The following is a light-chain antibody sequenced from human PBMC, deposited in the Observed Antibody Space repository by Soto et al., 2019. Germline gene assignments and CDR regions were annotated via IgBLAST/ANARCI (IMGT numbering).Light chain of an antibody. V-gene: IGKV1-39*01. CDR1: QPISEY. Sequence: DIQMTQSPSSLSASVGDRVTITCRTSQPISEYLNWYQQKPGKAPSLLIYTSSNLQTGVPSRFSGSGSGTHFTLTINSLQPEDFATYYCQQSYNTPRTFGQGTKVDNK. J-gene: IGKJ1*01. CDR3: QQSYNTPRT. CDR2: TSS.